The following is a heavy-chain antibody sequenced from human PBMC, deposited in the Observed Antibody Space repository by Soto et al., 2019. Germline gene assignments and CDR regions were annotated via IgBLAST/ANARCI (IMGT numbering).Heavy chain of an antibody. CDR2: ISYDGSNK. V-gene: IGHV3-30-3*01. Sequence: GGSLRLSCAASGFTFSSYAMHWVRQAPGKGLEWVAVISYDGSNKYYADSVKGRFTISRDNSKNTLYLQMNSLRAEDTAVYYCARTYYYDSSGYSHFDYWGQGTLVTVSS. D-gene: IGHD3-22*01. CDR1: GFTFSSYA. CDR3: ARTYYYDSSGYSHFDY. J-gene: IGHJ4*02.